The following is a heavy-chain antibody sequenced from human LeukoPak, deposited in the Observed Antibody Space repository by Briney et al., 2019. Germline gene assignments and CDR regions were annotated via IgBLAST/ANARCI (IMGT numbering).Heavy chain of an antibody. V-gene: IGHV4-59*01. Sequence: SETLSLTCTVPGGSISSYYWSWIRQPAGKGLEWIGYIYYSGSTDYNPSLKSRVTISVDTSKNQFSLKLSSVTAADTAVYYCARAHLSGSYAFDIWGPGTKVIVSS. D-gene: IGHD3-10*01. J-gene: IGHJ3*02. CDR3: ARAHLSGSYAFDI. CDR2: IYYSGST. CDR1: GGSISSYY.